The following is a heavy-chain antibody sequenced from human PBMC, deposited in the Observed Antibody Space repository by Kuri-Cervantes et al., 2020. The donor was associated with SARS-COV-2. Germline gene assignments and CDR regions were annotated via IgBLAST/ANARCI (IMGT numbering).Heavy chain of an antibody. J-gene: IGHJ4*02. CDR1: GFTFSSYG. CDR3: VKVNNPQAAIYYFDY. Sequence: GESLKISCAASGFTFSSYGMHWVRQAPGRGLEWVAVISYDGSNKYYADSVKGRFTISRDNSKNTLYLQMNSLRAEDTAVYYCVKVNNPQAAIYYFDYWGQGTLVTVSS. D-gene: IGHD2-2*01. CDR2: ISYDGSNK. V-gene: IGHV3-30*18.